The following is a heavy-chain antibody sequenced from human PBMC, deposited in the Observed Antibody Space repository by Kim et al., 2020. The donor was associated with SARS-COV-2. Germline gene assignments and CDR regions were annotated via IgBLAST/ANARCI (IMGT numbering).Heavy chain of an antibody. CDR3: ARASAHIVVVTAQGGFDY. CDR2: INHSGST. D-gene: IGHD2-21*02. J-gene: IGHJ4*02. V-gene: IGHV4-34*01. CDR1: GGSFSGYY. Sequence: SETLSLTCAVYGGSFSGYYWSWIRQPPGKGLEWIGEINHSGSTNYNPSLKSRVTISVDTSKNQFSLTLSAVTAADTAVYYCARASAHIVVVTAQGGFDYWGQGTPLTVSS.